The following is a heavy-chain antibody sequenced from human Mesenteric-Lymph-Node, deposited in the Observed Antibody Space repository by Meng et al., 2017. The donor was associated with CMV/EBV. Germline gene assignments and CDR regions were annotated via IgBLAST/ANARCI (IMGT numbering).Heavy chain of an antibody. V-gene: IGHV4-39*07. CDR2: IYSSGST. CDR3: ARGEGFCNGGTCYFDY. D-gene: IGHD2-15*01. Sequence: GSLRLSCTVSSGSISSSTYYWGWIRQPPGKGLEWIGSIYSSGSTYYNPSLKSRVIISVDTSKNQFSLKLSSVTAADTAVYYCARGEGFCNGGTCYFDYWGQGTLVTVSS. CDR1: SGSISSSTYY. J-gene: IGHJ4*02.